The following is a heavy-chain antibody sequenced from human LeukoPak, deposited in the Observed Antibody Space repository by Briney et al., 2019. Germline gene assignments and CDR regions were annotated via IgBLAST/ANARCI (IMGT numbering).Heavy chain of an antibody. J-gene: IGHJ4*02. CDR1: GFTFSSYA. D-gene: IGHD3-3*01. CDR2: ISGSGGGT. Sequence: GGSLRLSCAASGFTFSSYAMNWVRQAPGKGLEWVSAISGSGGGTYYADSVKGRFTISRDNAKNSLYLQMNSLRAEDTAVYYCARDPWSGYSYYFDYWGQGTLVTVSS. V-gene: IGHV3-23*01. CDR3: ARDPWSGYSYYFDY.